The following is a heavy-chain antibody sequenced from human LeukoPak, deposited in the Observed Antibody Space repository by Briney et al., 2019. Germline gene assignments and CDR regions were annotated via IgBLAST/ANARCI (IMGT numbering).Heavy chain of an antibody. CDR2: IYHSGST. D-gene: IGHD4-17*01. V-gene: IGHV4-38-2*02. J-gene: IGHJ4*02. CDR3: ARGANYGDYNY. Sequence: PSETLSLTCTVSGYSISSGYYWGWIRQPPGKGLEWIGSIYHSGSTYYNPSLKSRVTISVDTSKNQFSLKLSSVTAADTAVYYCARGANYGDYNYWGQGTLVTVSS. CDR1: GYSISSGYY.